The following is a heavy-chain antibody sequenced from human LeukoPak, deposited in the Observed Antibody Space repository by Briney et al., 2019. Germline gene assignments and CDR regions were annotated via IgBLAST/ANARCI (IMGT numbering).Heavy chain of an antibody. CDR3: ARARDKKGYCTNGVCYTWAFDY. D-gene: IGHD2-8*01. J-gene: IGHJ4*02. V-gene: IGHV4-4*07. CDR2: IYTSGST. CDR1: GGSISSYY. Sequence: PSETLSLTCTVSGGSISSYYWSWIRQPAGKGLEWIGRIYTSGSTNYNPSLKSRVTMSVDTSKNQFSLKLSSVTAADTAVYYCARARDKKGYCTNGVCYTWAFDYWGQGTLVTVSS.